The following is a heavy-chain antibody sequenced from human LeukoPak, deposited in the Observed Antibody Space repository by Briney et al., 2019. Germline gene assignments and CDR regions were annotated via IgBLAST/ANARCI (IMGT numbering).Heavy chain of an antibody. D-gene: IGHD1-26*01. CDR2: ISSSSSYI. J-gene: IGHJ6*04. V-gene: IGHV3-21*04. Sequence: KPGGSLRLSCAASGFTFSSYSMNWVRQAPGKGLEWVSSISSSSSYIYYADSVKGRFTISRDNAKNSLYLQMNSLRAEDTAVYYCARDSGYYYGMDVWGKGTTVTVSS. CDR1: GFTFSSYS. CDR3: ARDSGYYYGMDV.